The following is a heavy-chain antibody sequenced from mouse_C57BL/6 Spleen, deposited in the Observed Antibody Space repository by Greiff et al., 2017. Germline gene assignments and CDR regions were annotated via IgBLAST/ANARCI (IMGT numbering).Heavy chain of an antibody. Sequence: QVQLQQSGAELMKPGASVKLSCKATGYTFTGYWIEWVKQRPGHGLEWIGEILPGSGSTNYNEKFKGKATFTADTSSNTAYMQLSSLTTEDSAIYYCASPYYYGSSPAYYCDYWGQGTTLTVSS. D-gene: IGHD1-1*01. CDR2: ILPGSGST. CDR1: GYTFTGYW. J-gene: IGHJ2*01. V-gene: IGHV1-9*01. CDR3: ASPYYYGSSPAYYCDY.